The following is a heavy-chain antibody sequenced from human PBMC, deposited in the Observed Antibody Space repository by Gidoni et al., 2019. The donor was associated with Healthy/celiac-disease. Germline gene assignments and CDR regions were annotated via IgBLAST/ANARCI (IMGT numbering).Heavy chain of an antibody. CDR3: ARGAKGIPINYDFWSGYYTRFDY. CDR2: IIPIFGTA. CDR1: GGTFCRYA. J-gene: IGHJ4*02. Sequence: QVQLVQSGAEVKKPGSSVKFSCKASGGTFCRYATSWVRQAPGQGLEWMGGIIPIFGTANYAQKFQGRVTITADESTSTAYMELSSLRSEDTAVYYCARGAKGIPINYDFWSGYYTRFDYWGQGTLVTVSS. D-gene: IGHD3-3*01. V-gene: IGHV1-69*01.